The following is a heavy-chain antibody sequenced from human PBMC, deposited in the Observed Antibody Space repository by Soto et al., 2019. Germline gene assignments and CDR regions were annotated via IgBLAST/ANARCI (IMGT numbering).Heavy chain of an antibody. V-gene: IGHV4-39*01. CDR1: GGSIISTFYY. D-gene: IGHD4-17*01. J-gene: IGHJ5*02. CDR2: IHYSGET. CDR3: ARRPDFRDHGWFDP. Sequence: PSETLSLTCTVSGGSIISTFYYWGWLRQPPGRGLEWIANIHYSGETHYSPSLKSRVAISVDTSKSQFSLTLDSATAADTAVYYCARRPDFRDHGWFDPWGQGILVTVSS.